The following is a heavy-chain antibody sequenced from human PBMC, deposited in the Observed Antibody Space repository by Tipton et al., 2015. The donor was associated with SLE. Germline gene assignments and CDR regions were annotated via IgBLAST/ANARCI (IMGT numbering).Heavy chain of an antibody. V-gene: IGHV1-18*01. Sequence: QVQLVQSGAEVKKPGASVKVSCKASGYTFTSYGISWVRQAPGQGLEWMGWINVYNANTNYAQKLQGRVTMTTDTSTSTAYMELRSLRSDDTAVYYCARAPEGDNWADYFGYWGQGTLVTVSS. CDR1: GYTFTSYG. CDR3: ARAPEGDNWADYFGY. J-gene: IGHJ4*02. D-gene: IGHD5-24*01. CDR2: INVYNANT.